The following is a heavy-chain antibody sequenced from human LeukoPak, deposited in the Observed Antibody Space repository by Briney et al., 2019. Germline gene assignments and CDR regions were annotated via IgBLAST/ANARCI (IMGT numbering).Heavy chain of an antibody. CDR2: IIPIFGTA. CDR1: GGTFSSYA. CDR3: ARGNDYSNFGNKYYYHGMDV. Sequence: GASVKVSCKASGGTFSSYAISWVRQAPGQGLEWMGGIIPIFGTANYAQKFQGRVTITADESTSTAYMELSSLRSEDTAVYYCARGNDYSNFGNKYYYHGMDVWGQGTTVTVSS. D-gene: IGHD4-11*01. J-gene: IGHJ6*02. V-gene: IGHV1-69*01.